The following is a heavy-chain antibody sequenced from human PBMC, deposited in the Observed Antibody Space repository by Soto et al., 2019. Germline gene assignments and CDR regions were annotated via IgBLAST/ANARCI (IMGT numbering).Heavy chain of an antibody. CDR1: GFTFSSYA. CDR3: AAVDTAMVCDY. CDR2: ISGSGGST. J-gene: IGHJ4*02. V-gene: IGHV3-23*01. D-gene: IGHD5-18*01. Sequence: EVQLLESGGGLVQPGGSLRLSCAASGFTFSSYAMSWVRQAPGKGLEWVSAISGSGGSTYYADSVKGRFTISRDNSNNTLYLQMNSLRAEDTAVSYCAAVDTAMVCDYWGQGTLVTVSS.